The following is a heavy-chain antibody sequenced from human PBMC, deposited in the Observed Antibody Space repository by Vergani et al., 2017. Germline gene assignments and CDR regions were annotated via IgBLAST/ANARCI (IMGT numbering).Heavy chain of an antibody. CDR3: AREGGRVKAFEG. CDR1: GGSISSGSYY. D-gene: IGHD3-16*01. Sequence: QVQLQESGAGLVKPSQTPFLTCTVSGGSISSGSYYWSWLRQPAGKGLEWIGRIYTSGSTNYNPPLKSRVTITVDTSKNQFSLKLSSVTAADTAVYYCAREGGRVKAFEGWGQGPLVTVSS. CDR2: IYTSGST. J-gene: IGHJ4*02. V-gene: IGHV4-61*02.